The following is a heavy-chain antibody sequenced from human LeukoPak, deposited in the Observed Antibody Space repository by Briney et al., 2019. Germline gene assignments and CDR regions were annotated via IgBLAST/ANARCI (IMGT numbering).Heavy chain of an antibody. CDR3: SELGITMIGGV. V-gene: IGHV3-48*03. Sequence: RGGSLRLSCAPSGDTSSSYEMNWVRPAPGEWRGWGSYISSSVSTIYYAGSRKGRFTISTDNAKNSLCLQKNSERKEITALYYCSELGITMIGGVWGKGTTVTIPP. CDR1: GDTSSSYE. D-gene: IGHD3-10*02. J-gene: IGHJ6*04. CDR2: ISSSVSTI.